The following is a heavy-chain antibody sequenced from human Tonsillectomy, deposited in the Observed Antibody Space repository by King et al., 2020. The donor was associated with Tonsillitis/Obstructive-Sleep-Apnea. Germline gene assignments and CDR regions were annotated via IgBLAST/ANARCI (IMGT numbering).Heavy chain of an antibody. CDR2: IYYSGST. V-gene: IGHV4-59*01. CDR3: AWVGLGYCSSTSCPSGYYYYMDV. Sequence: QLQESGPGLVKPSETLSLTCTVSGGSISSYYWSWIRQPPGKGLEWIGYIYYSGSTNYNPSLQSRVTISVDTSKNQFSLKLSSVTAADTAVYYCAWVGLGYCSSTSCPSGYYYYMDVWGKGTTVSVSS. CDR1: GGSISSYY. J-gene: IGHJ6*03. D-gene: IGHD2-2*01.